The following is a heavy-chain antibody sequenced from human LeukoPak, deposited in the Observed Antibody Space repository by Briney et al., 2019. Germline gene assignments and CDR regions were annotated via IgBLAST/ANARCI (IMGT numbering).Heavy chain of an antibody. CDR2: IYTSGST. D-gene: IGHD1-26*01. CDR3: ARGSIVGATTLDY. Sequence: NPSETLSLTCTVSGGSISSGSYYWSWIRQPAGKGLEWIGRIYTSGSTNYNPSLKSRVTIPVDTSKNQFSLKLSSVTAADTAVYYCARGSIVGATTLDYWGQGTLVTVSS. J-gene: IGHJ4*02. V-gene: IGHV4-61*02. CDR1: GGSISSGSYY.